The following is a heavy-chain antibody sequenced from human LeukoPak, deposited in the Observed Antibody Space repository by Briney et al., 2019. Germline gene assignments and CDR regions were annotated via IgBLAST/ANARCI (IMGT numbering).Heavy chain of an antibody. Sequence: QTGGSLRLSCAASGFTFSSYWMPWVRQAPGKGLEWVSGISWNSGSIGYADSVKGRFTISRDNAKNSLYLQMNSLRAEDTALYYCAKDGIAVAGTWNYFDYWGQGTLVTVSS. CDR1: GFTFSSYW. D-gene: IGHD6-19*01. CDR3: AKDGIAVAGTWNYFDY. CDR2: ISWNSGSI. J-gene: IGHJ4*02. V-gene: IGHV3-9*01.